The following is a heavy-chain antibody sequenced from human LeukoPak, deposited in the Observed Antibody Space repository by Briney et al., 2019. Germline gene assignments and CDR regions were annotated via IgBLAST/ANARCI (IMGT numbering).Heavy chain of an antibody. CDR3: ARHSIAAAGTGHDY. J-gene: IGHJ4*02. D-gene: IGHD6-13*01. V-gene: IGHV4-39*01. CDR2: IYYSGST. CDR1: GGSISSSSYY. Sequence: SETLSLTCTVSGGSISSSSYYWGWIRQPPGKGLEWIVSIYYSGSTYYNPSLKSRVTISVDTSKNQFSLKLSSVTAADTAVYYCARHSIAAAGTGHDYWGQGTLVTVSS.